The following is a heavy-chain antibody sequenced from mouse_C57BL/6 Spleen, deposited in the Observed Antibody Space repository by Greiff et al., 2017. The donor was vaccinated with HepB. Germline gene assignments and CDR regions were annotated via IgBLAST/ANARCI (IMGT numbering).Heavy chain of an antibody. V-gene: IGHV1-76*01. CDR3: ARRGPYSNSLAY. D-gene: IGHD2-5*01. CDR1: GYTFTDYY. CDR2: IYPGSGNT. Sequence: LVESGAELVRPGASVKLSCKASGYTFTDYYINWVKQRPGQGLEWIARIYPGSGNTYYNEKFKGKATLTAEKSSSTAYMQLSSLTSEDSAVYFCARRGPYSNSLAYWGQGTLVTVSA. J-gene: IGHJ3*01.